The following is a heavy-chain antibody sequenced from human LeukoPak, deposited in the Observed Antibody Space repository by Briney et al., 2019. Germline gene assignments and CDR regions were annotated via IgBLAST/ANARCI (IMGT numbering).Heavy chain of an antibody. D-gene: IGHD6-13*01. CDR1: GYTFTGYY. CDR2: INPNSGGT. CDR3: ARGRSEQQEYNWFDP. V-gene: IGHV1-2*02. Sequence: ASVKVSCKASGYTFTGYYMHCVRQAPGQGLEWMGWINPNSGGTNYAQKFQGRVTMTRDTSISTAYMELSRLRSDDTAVYYCARGRSEQQEYNWFDPWGQGTLVTVSS. J-gene: IGHJ5*02.